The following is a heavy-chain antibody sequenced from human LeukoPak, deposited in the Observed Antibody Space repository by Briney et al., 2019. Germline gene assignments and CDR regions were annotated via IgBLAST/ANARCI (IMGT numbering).Heavy chain of an antibody. CDR3: AREEYSSGWYAPKWYFDL. J-gene: IGHJ2*01. D-gene: IGHD6-19*01. CDR1: DDSDSVSRYH. V-gene: IGHV4-59*02. Sequence: SETLSLTCTVFDDSDSVSRYHWNWIRQPPGKGLEWIGYIYYSGSTNYNPSLKSRVTISVDTSKNQFSLKLSSVTAADTAVYYCAREEYSSGWYAPKWYFDLWGRGTLVTVSS. CDR2: IYYSGST.